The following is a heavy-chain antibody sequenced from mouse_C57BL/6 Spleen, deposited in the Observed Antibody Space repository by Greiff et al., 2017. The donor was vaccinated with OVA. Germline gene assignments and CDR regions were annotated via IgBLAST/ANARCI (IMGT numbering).Heavy chain of an antibody. CDR3: ARQRYDYGFAY. CDR2: ISSGSSTI. V-gene: IGHV5-17*01. D-gene: IGHD2-4*01. CDR1: GFTFSDYG. Sequence: EVQLVESGGGLVKPGGSLKLSCAASGFTFSDYGMHWVRQAPEKGLEWVAYISSGSSTIYYADTVKGRFTISRDNAKNTLFLQMTSLRSEYTAMYYCARQRYDYGFAYWGQGTLVTVSA. J-gene: IGHJ3*01.